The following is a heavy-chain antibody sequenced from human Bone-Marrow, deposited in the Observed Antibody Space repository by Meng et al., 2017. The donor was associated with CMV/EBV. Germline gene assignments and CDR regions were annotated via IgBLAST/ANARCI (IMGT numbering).Heavy chain of an antibody. Sequence: ASVKVSCKASGYTFTSYYMHWVRQAPGQGLEWMGIINPSGGSTSYAQKFQGRVTMTRDTSISTAYMELSRLRSDDTAVYYCARFGARGAFDIWGQGTMVTVSS. D-gene: IGHD3-16*01. CDR3: ARFGARGAFDI. J-gene: IGHJ3*02. V-gene: IGHV1-46*01. CDR2: INPSGGST. CDR1: GYTFTSYY.